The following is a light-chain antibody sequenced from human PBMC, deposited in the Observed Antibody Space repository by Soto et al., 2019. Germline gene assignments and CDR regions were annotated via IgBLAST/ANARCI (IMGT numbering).Light chain of an antibody. CDR1: QSVGSY. CDR3: QQRNNWPMYT. J-gene: IGKJ2*01. Sequence: EIVLTQSPATLSLSPGERATLSCRASQSVGSYLAWYQHKPGQAPRLLIYDASNMATGTPVRFSGSGSWTDFTLTISSLEPEDSAIYFCQQRNNWPMYTFGQGTKLEIK. V-gene: IGKV3-11*01. CDR2: DAS.